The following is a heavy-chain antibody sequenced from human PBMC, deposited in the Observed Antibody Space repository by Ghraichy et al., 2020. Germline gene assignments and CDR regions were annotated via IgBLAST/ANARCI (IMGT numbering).Heavy chain of an antibody. J-gene: IGHJ3*02. CDR3: AKDRTVILALVGTGPTAAFDI. V-gene: IGHV3-23*01. CDR2: MSGSGGRT. CDR1: GFTFSSYA. D-gene: IGHD2-8*02. Sequence: GGSLRLSCAASGFTFSSYAVSWVRQAPGKGLEWVSGMSGSGGRTNYADSVNGRFTISRDNSKNTLDLQMNSLRAEDTAVYYCAKDRTVILALVGTGPTAAFDIWGQGTMVTVSS.